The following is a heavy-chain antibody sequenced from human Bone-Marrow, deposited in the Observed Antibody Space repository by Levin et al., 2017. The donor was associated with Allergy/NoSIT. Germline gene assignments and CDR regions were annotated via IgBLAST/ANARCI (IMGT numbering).Heavy chain of an antibody. V-gene: IGHV4-4*02. Sequence: SETLSLTCAVSGASITSGNWWSWVRQPPGKGLQWLGEIFHSGSTNYSPSLKTRVTISLDKSRNHFSLELTSVSAADTAVYYCARRDNSGGYHFDYWGQGTLAIVSS. CDR3: ARRDNSGGYHFDY. D-gene: IGHD1-26*01. CDR1: GASITSGNW. J-gene: IGHJ4*02. CDR2: IFHSGST.